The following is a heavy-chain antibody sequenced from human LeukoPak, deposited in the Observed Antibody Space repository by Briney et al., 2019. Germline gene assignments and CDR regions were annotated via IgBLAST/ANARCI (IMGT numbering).Heavy chain of an antibody. CDR2: INHSGST. V-gene: IGHV4-30-2*01. CDR1: GGSISSGDYS. J-gene: IGHJ6*02. D-gene: IGHD4-17*01. Sequence: SETLSLTCVVSGGSISSGDYSWSWIRQPPGKGLEWLANINHSGSTYYNPPLTGRGTISIDRSRNQFSLKLRSVTAADTAVYYCARVRRDYSYLYYGMDVWGQETTVTVSS. CDR3: ARVRRDYSYLYYGMDV.